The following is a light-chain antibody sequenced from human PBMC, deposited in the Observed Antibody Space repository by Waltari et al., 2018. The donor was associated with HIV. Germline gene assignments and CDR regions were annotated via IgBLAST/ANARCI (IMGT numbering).Light chain of an antibody. Sequence: QSVLTQPPSASGTLGQRVTISCPDSNSNVGRKYVYWYQQVPGTAPKQLIYRNDQRRSGGPARFSASKSGASASLSISGLRSEDEADYYCVAWDDSLSVFAFGTGTKVTVL. CDR1: NSNVGRKY. V-gene: IGLV1-47*01. J-gene: IGLJ1*01. CDR3: VAWDDSLSVFA. CDR2: RND.